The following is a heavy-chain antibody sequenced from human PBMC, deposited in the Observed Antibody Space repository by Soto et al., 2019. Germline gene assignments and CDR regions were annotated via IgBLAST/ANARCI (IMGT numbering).Heavy chain of an antibody. Sequence: ASVKVSCKASGYTFTGYYMHWVRQAPGQGLEWMGWINPNSGGTNYAQKFQGWVTMTRDTSISTAYMELSRLRSDDTAVYYCARAGLYSSSWSDAFEIWGQGTMVTVSS. V-gene: IGHV1-2*04. CDR3: ARAGLYSSSWSDAFEI. D-gene: IGHD6-13*01. J-gene: IGHJ3*02. CDR1: GYTFTGYY. CDR2: INPNSGGT.